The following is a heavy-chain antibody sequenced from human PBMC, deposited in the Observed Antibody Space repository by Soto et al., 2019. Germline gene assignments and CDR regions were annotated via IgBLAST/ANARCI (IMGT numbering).Heavy chain of an antibody. D-gene: IGHD1-1*01. CDR1: GFTFSSYA. J-gene: IGHJ4*02. CDR2: ISGSGGST. Sequence: GGSLRLSCAASGFTFSSYAMNWVRQAPGKGLEWASAISGSGGSTYYADSVKGRFTISRDNSKNTLYLQMNSLRAEDTAVYYCAKDTGTTGTGFYFDYWGQGTLVTVSS. CDR3: AKDTGTTGTGFYFDY. V-gene: IGHV3-23*01.